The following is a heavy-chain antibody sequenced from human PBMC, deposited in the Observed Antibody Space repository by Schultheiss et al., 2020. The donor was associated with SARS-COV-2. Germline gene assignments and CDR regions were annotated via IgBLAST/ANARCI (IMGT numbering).Heavy chain of an antibody. D-gene: IGHD3-16*01. CDR3: ARGRLGNWFDP. J-gene: IGHJ5*02. CDR2: IYYSGST. V-gene: IGHV4-4*02. Sequence: SETLSLTCAVSGGSISSSNWWSWVRQPPGKGLEWIGYIYYSGSTYYNPSLKSRVTISVDRSKNQFSLKLSSVTAADTAVYYCARGRLGNWFDPWGQGTLVTVSS. CDR1: GGSISSSNW.